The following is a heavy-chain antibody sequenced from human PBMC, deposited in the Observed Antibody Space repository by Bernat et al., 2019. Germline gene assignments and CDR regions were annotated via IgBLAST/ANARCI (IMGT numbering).Heavy chain of an antibody. Sequence: EVQLLESGGGLVQPGGSLRLSCAASGFTFSSYAMSWVRQAPGKGLEWVSAISGSGGSTYYAESGKGRFTISRDNSKNTLYLQMNSLRAEDTAVYYCAKSLLSVVVVAATWFDPWGQGTLVTVSS. CDR2: ISGSGGST. D-gene: IGHD2-15*01. CDR1: GFTFSSYA. V-gene: IGHV3-23*01. CDR3: AKSLLSVVVVAATWFDP. J-gene: IGHJ5*02.